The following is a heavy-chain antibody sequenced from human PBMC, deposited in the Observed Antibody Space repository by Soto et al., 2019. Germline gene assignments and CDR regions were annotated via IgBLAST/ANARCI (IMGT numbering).Heavy chain of an antibody. D-gene: IGHD2-2*01. CDR3: ARVGINGEVPAAITYVFTPAHWFDP. CDR2: INHSGST. Sequence: SETLSLTCAVYGGSFSGYYWSWIRQPPGKGLEWIGEINHSGSTNYNPSLKSRVTISVDTSKNQFSLKLSSVTAADTAVYYCARVGINGEVPAAITYVFTPAHWFDPWGQGTLVTVSS. V-gene: IGHV4-34*01. CDR1: GGSFSGYY. J-gene: IGHJ5*02.